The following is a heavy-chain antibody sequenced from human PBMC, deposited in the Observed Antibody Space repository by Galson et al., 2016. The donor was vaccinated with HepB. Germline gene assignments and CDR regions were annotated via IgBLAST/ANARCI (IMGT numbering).Heavy chain of an antibody. V-gene: IGHV1-18*04. Sequence: SVKVSCTASGFRFPTYGMSWVRQAPGQGLEWMGWISATSGNTIYAQQFQDRVTMTRDTSASTVYMDLRSLRSDDTAVYYCARDVQFRFDSWGQGTLVTVSS. D-gene: IGHD4-11*01. CDR3: ARDVQFRFDS. CDR2: ISATSGNT. J-gene: IGHJ4*02. CDR1: GFRFPTYG.